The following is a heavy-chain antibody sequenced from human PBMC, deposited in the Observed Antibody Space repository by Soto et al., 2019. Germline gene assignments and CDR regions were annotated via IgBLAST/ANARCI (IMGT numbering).Heavy chain of an antibody. J-gene: IGHJ6*03. CDR3: ARLEVGSNYYYYYMDV. D-gene: IGHD1-26*01. Sequence: KTSETLSLTCTVSGGSISSYYWSWIRQPPGKGLEWIGYIYYSGSTNYNPSLKSRVTISVDTSKNQFSLKLSSVTAADTAVYYCARLEVGSNYYYYYMDVWGKGTTVTVSS. V-gene: IGHV4-59*08. CDR1: GGSISSYY. CDR2: IYYSGST.